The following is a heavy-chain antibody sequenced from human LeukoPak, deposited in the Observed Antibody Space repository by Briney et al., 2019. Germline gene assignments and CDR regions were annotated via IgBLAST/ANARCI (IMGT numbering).Heavy chain of an antibody. V-gene: IGHV4-34*01. CDR3: ARAGLNGDVDY. D-gene: IGHD4-17*01. CDR2: INHSGST. Sequence: SETLSLTCAVYGGSFSGYYWSWIRQPPGKGLEWIGEINHSGSTNYNPSLKSRVTISVDTSKNQFSLKLSSVAAADTAVYYCARAGLNGDVDYWGQGTLVTVSS. CDR1: GGSFSGYY. J-gene: IGHJ4*02.